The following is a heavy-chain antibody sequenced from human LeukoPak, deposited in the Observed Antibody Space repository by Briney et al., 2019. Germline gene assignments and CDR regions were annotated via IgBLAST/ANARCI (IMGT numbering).Heavy chain of an antibody. Sequence: ASVKVSCKASGYTFTGYYMHWVRQAPGQGLEWMGWINPNSGGTNYAQKFQGRVTMTRDTSISTAYMELSRLRSDDTAVCYCARDPELLWFGDRYYFDYWGQGTLVTVSS. CDR2: INPNSGGT. J-gene: IGHJ4*02. D-gene: IGHD3-10*01. CDR3: ARDPELLWFGDRYYFDY. V-gene: IGHV1-2*02. CDR1: GYTFTGYY.